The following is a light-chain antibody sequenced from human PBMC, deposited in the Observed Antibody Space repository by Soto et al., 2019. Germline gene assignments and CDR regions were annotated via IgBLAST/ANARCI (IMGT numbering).Light chain of an antibody. J-gene: IGKJ4*01. CDR2: GAS. CDR1: QSVSSSY. V-gene: IGKV3D-7*01. Sequence: IVMTQSPATQSLSPGERATLSCRASQSVSSSYLSWYQQKPGQAPRLLIYGASTRATGIPARFSGSGSGTDFTLTISSLQHEDFAVYYCQQDYNFPLTFGGGTKVEIK. CDR3: QQDYNFPLT.